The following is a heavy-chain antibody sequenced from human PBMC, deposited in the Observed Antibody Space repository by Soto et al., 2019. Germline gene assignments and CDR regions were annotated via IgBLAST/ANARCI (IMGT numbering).Heavy chain of an antibody. CDR1: GYTFTGYY. J-gene: IGHJ4*02. CDR2: INPNTGGT. D-gene: IGHD5-12*01. V-gene: IGHV1-2*02. Sequence: ASVKVSCKASGYTFTGYYMYWVRQAPGQGLQWMAWINPNTGGTNYAPKFQGRVTVTRDTSISTAYMELSWLRSDDTAVYYCARDVDIVATIPMAFHYWGQGTLVTVSS. CDR3: ARDVDIVATIPMAFHY.